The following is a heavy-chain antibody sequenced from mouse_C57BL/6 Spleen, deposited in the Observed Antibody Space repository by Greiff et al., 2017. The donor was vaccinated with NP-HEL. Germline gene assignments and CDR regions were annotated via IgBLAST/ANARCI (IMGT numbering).Heavy chain of an antibody. D-gene: IGHD1-1*01. Sequence: VQLQQSGPGLVQPSQSLSITCTVSGFSLTSYGVHWVRQSPGKGLEWLGVIWSGGSTDYNAAFISRLSISKDYSKSQVFFKMNSLQADDTAIYYCASITTVVAYWGQGTLVTVSA. CDR3: ASITTVVAY. CDR1: GFSLTSYG. J-gene: IGHJ3*01. V-gene: IGHV2-2*01. CDR2: IWSGGST.